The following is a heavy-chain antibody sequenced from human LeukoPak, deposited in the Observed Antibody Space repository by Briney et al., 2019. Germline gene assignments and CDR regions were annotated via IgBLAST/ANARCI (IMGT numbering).Heavy chain of an antibody. V-gene: IGHV3-11*04. CDR1: GVTFSDYY. J-gene: IGHJ4*02. CDR3: ARAGGFTAEYYFDY. D-gene: IGHD3-16*01. Sequence: GGSLTLFCAASGVTFSDYYMSWIRQAPGKGLAWVSYISSSGSTIYYAHSVKGRFTISRDNAQNSLYLQMNSLRAEDTAVYYCARAGGFTAEYYFDYWGQGTLVTVSS. CDR2: ISSSGSTI.